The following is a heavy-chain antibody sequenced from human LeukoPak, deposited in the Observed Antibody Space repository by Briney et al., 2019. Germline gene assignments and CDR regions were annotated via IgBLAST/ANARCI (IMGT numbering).Heavy chain of an antibody. Sequence: PSETLSLTCVVYGGSFSGFSWNWIRQPPGEGLEWIGEINHRGKTTYDPSLMSRVTISLDTSKSQISLKLTSVTAADTAIYYCARKYDNIIPDAFDVRGQGTMVTVSS. CDR2: INHRGKT. J-gene: IGHJ3*01. V-gene: IGHV4-34*01. CDR1: GGSFSGFS. CDR3: ARKYDNIIPDAFDV. D-gene: IGHD3-22*01.